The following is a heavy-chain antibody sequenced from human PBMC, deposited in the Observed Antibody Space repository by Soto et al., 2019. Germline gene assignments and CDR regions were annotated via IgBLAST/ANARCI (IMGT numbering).Heavy chain of an antibody. CDR2: INPNSGGT. CDR3: ARDYYGSGSYPLYFDY. Sequence: ASVKVSCKASGYTVTGYDMHWARQAPGQGLEWMGWINPNSGGTNYAQKFQGWVTMTRDTSISTAYMELSRLRSDDTAVYYCARDYYGSGSYPLYFDYWGQGTLVTVSS. J-gene: IGHJ4*02. CDR1: GYTVTGYD. V-gene: IGHV1-2*04. D-gene: IGHD3-10*01.